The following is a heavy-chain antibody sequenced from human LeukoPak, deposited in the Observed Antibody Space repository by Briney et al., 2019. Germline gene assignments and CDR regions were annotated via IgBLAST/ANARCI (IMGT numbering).Heavy chain of an antibody. CDR1: GYTFTSYY. CDR2: INPSGGST. J-gene: IGHJ4*02. D-gene: IGHD1-26*01. Sequence: GASVKVSCKASGYTFTSYYMHWVRQAPGQGLEWMGGINPSGGSTSYAQKFQGRVTMTTDTSTSTAYMELRSLRSDDTAVYYCARGLGGSGSYFLTFDYWGQGTLVTVSS. V-gene: IGHV1-46*01. CDR3: ARGLGGSGSYFLTFDY.